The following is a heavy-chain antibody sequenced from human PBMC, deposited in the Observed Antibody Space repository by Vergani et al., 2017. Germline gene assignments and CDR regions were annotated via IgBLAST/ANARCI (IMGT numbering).Heavy chain of an antibody. J-gene: IGHJ4*02. CDR2: IYSGGST. CDR1: GFTVSSNY. CDR3: AKDFEQWQYYFDY. D-gene: IGHD6-19*01. Sequence: EVQLVESGGGLIQPGGSLRLSCAASGFTVSSNYMSWVRQAPGKGLEWVSVIYSGGSTYYADSVKGRFTISRDNSKNTLYLQMNSLRAEDTAVYYCAKDFEQWQYYFDYWGQGTLVTVSS. V-gene: IGHV3-53*01.